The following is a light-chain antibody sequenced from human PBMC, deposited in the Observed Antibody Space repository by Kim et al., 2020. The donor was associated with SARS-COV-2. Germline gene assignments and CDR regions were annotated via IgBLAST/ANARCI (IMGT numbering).Light chain of an antibody. V-gene: IGKV1-16*02. Sequence: ASVGERVTITCRASQGISNNLAWLQQKPGKAPKFLIYGASILRSGVPSKFRGSGSGTVFTLTISSLQSEDAATYYCQKYKSDPFTFGGGTKVDIK. CDR1: QGISNN. CDR3: QKYKSDPFT. CDR2: GAS. J-gene: IGKJ4*01.